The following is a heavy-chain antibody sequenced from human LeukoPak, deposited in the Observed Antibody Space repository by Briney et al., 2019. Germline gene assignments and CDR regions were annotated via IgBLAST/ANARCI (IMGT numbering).Heavy chain of an antibody. CDR2: IRSKVYGGTT. D-gene: IGHD3-22*01. J-gene: IGHJ4*02. CDR1: GFSFGDYA. Sequence: GGSLRLSCTASGFSFGDYAMSWFRQAPGRGLEWVTFIRSKVYGGTTEYAASVKGRFTISRDDSKSIAYLQMNSLKTEDTAVYYCTTYYYESSGYYRGYWGQGTLVTVSS. V-gene: IGHV3-49*03. CDR3: TTYYYESSGYYRGY.